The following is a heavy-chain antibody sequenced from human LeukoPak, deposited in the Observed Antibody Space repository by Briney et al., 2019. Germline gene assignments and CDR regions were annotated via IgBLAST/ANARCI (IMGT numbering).Heavy chain of an antibody. CDR1: GFTFSSYG. V-gene: IGHV3-33*08. CDR3: ARATVTTSNWFDP. Sequence: ALRLSFAGSGFTFSSYGIDWGRPAPGKGVEGVAVILYDGSNKYYADSVKGRFTISRDNSKNTLYLQMNSLRAEDTAVYYCARATVTTSNWFDPWGQGTLVTVSS. J-gene: IGHJ5*02. D-gene: IGHD4-11*01. CDR2: ILYDGSNK.